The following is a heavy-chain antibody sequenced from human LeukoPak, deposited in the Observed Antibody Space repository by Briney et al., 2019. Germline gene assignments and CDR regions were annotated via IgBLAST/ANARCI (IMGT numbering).Heavy chain of an antibody. J-gene: IGHJ4*02. CDR1: GFTLSSYW. CDR3: VRSGTSASFDY. CDR2: IKKDGSEK. Sequence: PGRPLRLSCAAPGFTLSSYWTSWVRQAPGKGLEWVANIKKDGSEKWYVNSVEGRFTISRDHAKNSLYLQMNSLRVADTAVYYCVRSGTSASFDYWGQGTLVTVSS. D-gene: IGHD1-7*01. V-gene: IGHV3-7*01.